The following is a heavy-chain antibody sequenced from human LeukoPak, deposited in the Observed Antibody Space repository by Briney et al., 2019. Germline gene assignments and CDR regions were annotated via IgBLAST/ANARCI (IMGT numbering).Heavy chain of an antibody. D-gene: IGHD2-21*02. CDR1: GGSFSGYY. J-gene: IGHJ4*02. CDR2: INHSGST. Sequence: PSETLSLTCAVYGGSFSGYYWSWIRQPPGKGLEWIGEINHSGSTNYNPSLKSRVTISVDTSKNQFSLKLSSVTAADTAVYYCARAQYCGGDCYPHGDYWGQGTLVTVSS. V-gene: IGHV4-34*01. CDR3: ARAQYCGGDCYPHGDY.